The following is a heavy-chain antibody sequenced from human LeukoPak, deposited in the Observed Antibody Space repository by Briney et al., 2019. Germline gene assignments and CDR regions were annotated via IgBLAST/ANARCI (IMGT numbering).Heavy chain of an antibody. Sequence: ASVKGSCKTSGYTFTDYYLHWVRQAPGQGLEWMGWINPNSGGTNYAQKFQGRVTMTNDTSIDTAYLEVNRLRSDDTAVYYCARGSEDIVIMVYEPPWSGMDVWGQGTTVTVSS. D-gene: IGHD2-8*01. V-gene: IGHV1-2*02. J-gene: IGHJ6*02. CDR1: GYTFTDYY. CDR2: INPNSGGT. CDR3: ARGSEDIVIMVYEPPWSGMDV.